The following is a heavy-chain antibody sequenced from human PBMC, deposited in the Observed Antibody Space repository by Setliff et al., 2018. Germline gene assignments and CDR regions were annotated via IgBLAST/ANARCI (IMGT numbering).Heavy chain of an antibody. CDR1: GGSISNYY. CDR3: ARARYCSGGRCYWTWLDS. Sequence: SETLSLTCTVSGGSISNYYWSWIRQPPGKGLEWIGYIYYSGTTNSIPSLKSLVTISVDTSKNQFSLKLSSVTAADTAVYYCARARYCSGGRCYWTWLDSWAQGTLVTVSS. CDR2: IYYSGTT. V-gene: IGHV4-59*08. J-gene: IGHJ5*01. D-gene: IGHD2-15*01.